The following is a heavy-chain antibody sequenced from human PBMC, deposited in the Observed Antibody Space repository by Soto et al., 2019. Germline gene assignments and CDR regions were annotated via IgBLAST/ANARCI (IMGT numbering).Heavy chain of an antibody. V-gene: IGHV5-10-1*01. J-gene: IGHJ6*02. Sequence: PGESLKISCKGSGYTFTDYWFNWVRQMPGKGLEWMGRIDPSDSYTKYSPSFQGHVTISADKSISTAYLEWSSLEASDTAMYYCARARSITIFGVVGFEMDVWGQGTTVTVSS. CDR1: GYTFTDYW. CDR2: IDPSDSYT. D-gene: IGHD3-3*01. CDR3: ARARSITIFGVVGFEMDV.